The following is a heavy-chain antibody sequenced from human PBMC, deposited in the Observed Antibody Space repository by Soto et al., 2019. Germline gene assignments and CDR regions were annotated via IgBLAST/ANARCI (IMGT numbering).Heavy chain of an antibody. CDR3: ARGGRSSWFEVVFDI. V-gene: IGHV1-3*01. CDR1: GYTFTSYA. CDR2: INAGNGNT. Sequence: ASVKVSCKASGYTFTSYAMHWVRQAPGQRLEWMGWINAGNGNTKYSQKFQGRVTITRDTSASTAYMELSSLRSEDTAVYYCARGGRSSWFEVVFDIWGQGTMVTVSS. J-gene: IGHJ3*02. D-gene: IGHD6-13*01.